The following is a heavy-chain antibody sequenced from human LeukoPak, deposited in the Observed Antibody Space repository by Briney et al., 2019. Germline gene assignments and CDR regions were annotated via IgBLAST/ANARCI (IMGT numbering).Heavy chain of an antibody. V-gene: IGHV4-4*07. CDR3: AREPTSGREPTSGRPLDY. J-gene: IGHJ4*02. CDR2: IYSSGSN. Sequence: SETLSLTCTVSGGSISGYFWHWIRQPARKGLEWIGRIYSSGSNNYNPSLKSRVTMSLDTSKNHLSLNLSSVTAADTAVYYCAREPTSGREPTSGRPLDYWGQGTLVTVSS. D-gene: IGHD5-12*01. CDR1: GGSISGYF.